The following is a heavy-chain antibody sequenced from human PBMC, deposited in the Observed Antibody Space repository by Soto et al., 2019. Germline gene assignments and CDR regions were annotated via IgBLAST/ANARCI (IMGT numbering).Heavy chain of an antibody. V-gene: IGHV3-72*01. Sequence: GGSLRLSCAGSGFTLSDHYIDWVRQAPGKGLEWVGRSRDKAQGYSTAYAASVKGRFTTSRDESKNSVYLQMNSLKTDDTAVYYCARFQIVPGASWFDPWGQGTLVTVSS. D-gene: IGHD2-2*01. CDR2: SRDKAQGYST. CDR3: ARFQIVPGASWFDP. J-gene: IGHJ5*02. CDR1: GFTLSDHY.